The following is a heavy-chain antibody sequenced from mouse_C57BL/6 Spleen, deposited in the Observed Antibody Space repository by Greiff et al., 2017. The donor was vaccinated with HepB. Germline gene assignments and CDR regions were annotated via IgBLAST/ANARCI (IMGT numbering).Heavy chain of an antibody. CDR2: ISSGSSTI. V-gene: IGHV5-17*01. CDR1: GFTFSDYG. CDR3: ARPDDYDEDAMDY. Sequence: EVKVVESGGGLVKPGGSLKLSCAASGFTFSDYGMHWVRQAPEKGLEWVAYISSGSSTIYYADTVKGRFTISRDNAKNTLFLQMTSLRSEDTAMYYCARPDDYDEDAMDYWGQGTSVTVSS. J-gene: IGHJ4*01. D-gene: IGHD2-4*01.